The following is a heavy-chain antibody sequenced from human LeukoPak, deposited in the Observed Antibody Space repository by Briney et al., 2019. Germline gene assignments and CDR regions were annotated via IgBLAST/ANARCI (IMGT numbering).Heavy chain of an antibody. D-gene: IGHD1-14*01. J-gene: IGHJ4*02. CDR3: VTEYWYRLDH. V-gene: IGHV3-7*01. Sequence: PGGSLRLSCAASGFNFNGYNMAWVRQAPGKGLEWLTTADWAGIATEYTPSVRGRFTMSRDNTKNSIYLQMNSLSAEDTAVYFCVTEYWYRLDHWGPGILVTVSS. CDR1: GFNFNGYN. CDR2: ADWAGIAT.